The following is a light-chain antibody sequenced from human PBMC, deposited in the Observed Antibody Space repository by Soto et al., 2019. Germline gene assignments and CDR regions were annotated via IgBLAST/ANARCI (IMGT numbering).Light chain of an antibody. V-gene: IGKV1-39*01. CDR1: QSISNF. CDR3: QQSYTTVRS. Sequence: DIQMTQSSSSLSASVGDRVTISCRASQSISNFLNWYQQKPRKAPQLLIYAASRLQSGVPPRFSGSGAGTDFTLTISSLQPEDFATYFCQQSYTTVRSFGGGTKVE. CDR2: AAS. J-gene: IGKJ4*01.